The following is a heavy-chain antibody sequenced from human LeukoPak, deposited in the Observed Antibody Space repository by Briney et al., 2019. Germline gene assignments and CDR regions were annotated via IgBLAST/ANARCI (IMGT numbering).Heavy chain of an antibody. D-gene: IGHD2-21*01. CDR2: INPTSGGT. J-gene: IGHJ4*02. V-gene: IGHV1-2*02. Sequence: ASVKVSCTASGYTFTDYYVNWVRQAPGQGLEWVGWINPTSGGTSYAQKFQGRVTLTRDTSINTAYMDLSSLRYDDTAIYYCARGHSGDGYHFDYWGQGTLVAVSS. CDR3: ARGHSGDGYHFDY. CDR1: GYTFTDYY.